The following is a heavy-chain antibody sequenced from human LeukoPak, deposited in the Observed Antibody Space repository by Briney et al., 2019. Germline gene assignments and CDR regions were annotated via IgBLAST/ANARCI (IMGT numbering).Heavy chain of an antibody. V-gene: IGHV3-23*01. CDR1: GFTFSSYA. CDR3: HWGSLYFDY. CDR2: SSGSGGST. D-gene: IGHD7-27*01. J-gene: IGHJ4*02. Sequence: GGSLRLFCAASGFTFSSYAMRWVRQAPGKELKWVSASSGSGGSTYYADSVKGRFTISRDNSKNTLYLQMNSLSAEDTAVYYCHWGSLYFDYWGQGTLVTVSS.